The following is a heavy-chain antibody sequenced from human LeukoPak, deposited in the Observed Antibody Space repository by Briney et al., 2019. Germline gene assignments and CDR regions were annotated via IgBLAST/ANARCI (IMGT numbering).Heavy chain of an antibody. D-gene: IGHD4-17*01. V-gene: IGHV3-74*01. Sequence: GGSLRLSCAASGFTFSTYWMHWVRQAPGKGLVWVARIKGDGSSTIYADSVKGRFTISRDNSKNTLYLQTSSLRAEDTAVYYCARASTTVPNLLDHWGRGTLVSVSS. CDR3: ARASTTVPNLLDH. J-gene: IGHJ4*02. CDR2: IKGDGSST. CDR1: GFTFSTYW.